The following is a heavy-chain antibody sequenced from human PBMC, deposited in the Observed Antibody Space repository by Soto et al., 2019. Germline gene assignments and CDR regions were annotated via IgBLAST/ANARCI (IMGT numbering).Heavy chain of an antibody. J-gene: IGHJ4*02. V-gene: IGHV3-74*01. CDR1: GFTFESHW. Sequence: VESGGVLVQPGGSLRLSCVASGFTFESHWMHWVRQAPGEGLVWVSRIKTDGYAAAYADSVKGRFTISRDNTKNTVYLPMNSLRAEYTAVYFCVRESGVAAHCWGQGALVTVSS. CDR3: VRESGVAAHC. D-gene: IGHD6-19*01. CDR2: IKTDGYAA.